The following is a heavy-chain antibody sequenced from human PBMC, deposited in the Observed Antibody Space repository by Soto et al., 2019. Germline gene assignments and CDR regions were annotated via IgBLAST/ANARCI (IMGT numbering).Heavy chain of an antibody. CDR3: TRSDDILTGYYYYGMDV. J-gene: IGHJ6*02. Sequence: PGGSVRLSCTASGFTFGDYAMSWVRQAPGKGLEWVGFIRSKAYGGTTEYAASVKGRFTISRDDSKSIAYLQTNSLKTEDTAVYYCTRSDDILTGYYYYGMDVWGQGTTVTVSS. CDR1: GFTFGDYA. V-gene: IGHV3-49*04. CDR2: IRSKAYGGTT. D-gene: IGHD3-9*01.